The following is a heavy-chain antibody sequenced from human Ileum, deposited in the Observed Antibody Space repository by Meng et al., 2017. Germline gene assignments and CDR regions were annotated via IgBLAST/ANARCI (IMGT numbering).Heavy chain of an antibody. Sequence: QVQLQESGPGLVKPSQTLSLTCSVSVGSFSSDNYYWTWIRQTPGKGLEWIGLTYYNGSPFYNPSLRSRVTISVDTSKDQFSLKLTSVTAADTAVYYCARERHHYYGSGSFDYWGQGILVTVSS. V-gene: IGHV4-30-4*01. CDR3: ARERHHYYGSGSFDY. CDR1: VGSFSSDNYY. D-gene: IGHD3-10*01. CDR2: TYYNGSP. J-gene: IGHJ4*02.